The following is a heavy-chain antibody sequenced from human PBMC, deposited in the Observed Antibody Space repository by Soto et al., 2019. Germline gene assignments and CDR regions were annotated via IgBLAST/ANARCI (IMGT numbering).Heavy chain of an antibody. CDR1: GFTVGNNY. CDR2: INRGGST. CDR3: ARSANTYGSPFDY. Sequence: EVHLVESGGGLVQPGGSLRLSCAASGFTVGNNYMSWVRQAPGKGLEWVSIINRGGSTSYADSVKGRFTISRDSSKNILDLQINGLTADDTAVYYCARSANTYGSPFDYWRQGALVTVSS. D-gene: IGHD3-10*01. J-gene: IGHJ4*02. V-gene: IGHV3-66*01.